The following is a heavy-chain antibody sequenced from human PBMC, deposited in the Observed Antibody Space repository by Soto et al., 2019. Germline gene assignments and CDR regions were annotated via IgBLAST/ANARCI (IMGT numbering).Heavy chain of an antibody. D-gene: IGHD6-19*01. CDR1: GFTFSSYA. CDR3: ARDARSGWQTAAYFDY. CDR2: ISYDGSNK. V-gene: IGHV3-30-3*01. J-gene: IGHJ4*02. Sequence: QVQLVESGGGVVQPGRSLRLSCAASGFTFSSYAMHWVRQAPGKGLEWVAVISYDGSNKYYADSVKGRFTISRDNSKNTLYLQMNSLRAEDTAVYYCARDARSGWQTAAYFDYWGQGPLVTVSS.